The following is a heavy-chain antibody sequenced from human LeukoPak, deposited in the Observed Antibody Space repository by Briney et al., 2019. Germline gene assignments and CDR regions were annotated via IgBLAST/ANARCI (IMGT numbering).Heavy chain of an antibody. D-gene: IGHD3-22*01. J-gene: IGHJ4*02. CDR1: GGSISSGSYY. CDR2: IYTSGST. CDR3: ARVETANYYDSSGYFPAL. V-gene: IGHV4-61*02. Sequence: SETLSLTCTVSGGSISSGSYYWSWIRQPAGKGLEWIGRIYTSGSTNYNPSLKSRVTISVDTSKNQFSLKLSSVTAADTAVYYCARVETANYYDSSGYFPALWGQGTLVTVSS.